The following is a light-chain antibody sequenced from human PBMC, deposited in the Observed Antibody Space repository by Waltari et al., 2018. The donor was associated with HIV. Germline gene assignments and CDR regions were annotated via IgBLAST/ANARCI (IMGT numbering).Light chain of an antibody. J-gene: IGLJ3*02. Sequence: SYELTQPPSVSVSPGQTARITCSGDALPKQYAYWYHQKPGQAPVLVIYKDTERPAGIHERCSGSSSGTTVTLTISGVQAEDEADYYCQSADSSGTWVFGGGTKLTVL. CDR3: QSADSSGTWV. V-gene: IGLV3-25*03. CDR2: KDT. CDR1: ALPKQY.